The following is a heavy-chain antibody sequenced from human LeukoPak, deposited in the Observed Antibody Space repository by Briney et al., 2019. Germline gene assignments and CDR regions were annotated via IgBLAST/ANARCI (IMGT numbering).Heavy chain of an antibody. CDR2: INHSGST. V-gene: IGHV4-34*01. D-gene: IGHD3-9*01. CDR1: GGSFSGYY. Sequence: PSETLSLTCAVYGGSFSGYYWGWIRQPPGKGLEWSGEINHSGSTNYNPSLKSRVTISVDTSKNQFSLKLSSVTAADTAVYYCARVSGLGRYFDGLDPWGQGTLVTVSS. CDR3: ARVSGLGRYFDGLDP. J-gene: IGHJ5*02.